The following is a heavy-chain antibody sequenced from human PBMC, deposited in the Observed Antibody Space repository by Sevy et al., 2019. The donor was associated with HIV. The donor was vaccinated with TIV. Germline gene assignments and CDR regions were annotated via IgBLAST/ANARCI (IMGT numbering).Heavy chain of an antibody. D-gene: IGHD2-21*02. CDR2: IWYDGTIK. Sequence: GGSLRLSCAASGFTFSSYVMHWVRQAPGKGLEWVALIWYDGTIKYYADSVMGRFIISRDNSKDTLFLQMNSLTPEDTAVYYCARGGGYCGGDCYSIDYWGQGALVTVSS. V-gene: IGHV3-33*08. J-gene: IGHJ4*02. CDR3: ARGGGYCGGDCYSIDY. CDR1: GFTFSSYV.